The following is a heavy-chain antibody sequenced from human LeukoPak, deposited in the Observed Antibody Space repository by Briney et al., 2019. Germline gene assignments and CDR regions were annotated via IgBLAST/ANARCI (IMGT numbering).Heavy chain of an antibody. CDR3: ARHVGGGDIVVVVAASYFDY. J-gene: IGHJ4*02. CDR2: INHSGST. CDR1: GGSFSGYY. Sequence: SETLSLTCAVYGGSFSGYYWSWIRQPPGKGLEWIGEINHSGSTNYNPSLKSRVTISVDTSKNQFSLKLSSVTAADTAVYYCARHVGGGDIVVVVAASYFDYWGQGTLVTVSS. D-gene: IGHD2-15*01. V-gene: IGHV4-34*01.